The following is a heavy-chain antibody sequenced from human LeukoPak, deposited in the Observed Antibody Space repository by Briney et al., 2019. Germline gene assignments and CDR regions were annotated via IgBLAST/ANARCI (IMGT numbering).Heavy chain of an antibody. J-gene: IGHJ3*02. D-gene: IGHD3-9*01. CDR3: ARSVVLRYFDWFPNYAFDI. CDR2: TKSKTDGGTA. Sequence: GGSLRLSCAASGFSFSDVWMSWVRQAPGKGLEWVGLTKSKTDGGTADYADPVKGRFTISRDNSKNTLYLQMNSLRAEDTAVYYCARSVVLRYFDWFPNYAFDIWGQGTMVTVSS. V-gene: IGHV3-15*01. CDR1: GFSFSDVW.